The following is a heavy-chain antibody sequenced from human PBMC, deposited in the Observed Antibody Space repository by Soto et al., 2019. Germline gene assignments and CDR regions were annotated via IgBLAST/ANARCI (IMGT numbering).Heavy chain of an antibody. CDR1: GFTFGSYA. J-gene: IGHJ6*02. D-gene: IGHD3-16*01. Sequence: GGSLRLSXAASGFTFGSYAMHWVRQAPGKGLEWVAVISYDGSNKYYADSVKGRFTISRDNSKNTLYLQMNSLRAEDTAVYYCARGVGAGGWGILSSYYYYGMDVWGQGTTVTVSS. CDR2: ISYDGSNK. V-gene: IGHV3-30-3*01. CDR3: ARGVGAGGWGILSSYYYYGMDV.